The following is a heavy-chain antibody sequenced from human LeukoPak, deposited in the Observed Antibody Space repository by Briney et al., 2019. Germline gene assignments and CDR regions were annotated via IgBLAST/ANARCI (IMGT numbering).Heavy chain of an antibody. CDR3: ARAGRRLFGVLIPLSFDY. CDR2: IIPSDGYT. D-gene: IGHD3-3*01. CDR1: GGTFSSYA. Sequence: ASVKVSCKASGGTFSSYAISWVRHAPGPGHELMGTIIPSDGYTSYAQRFQDRVTMTRDMSSSTDYMELSSLRSEDTAVYYCARAGRRLFGVLIPLSFDYWGQGTQVTVSS. J-gene: IGHJ4*02. V-gene: IGHV1-46*01.